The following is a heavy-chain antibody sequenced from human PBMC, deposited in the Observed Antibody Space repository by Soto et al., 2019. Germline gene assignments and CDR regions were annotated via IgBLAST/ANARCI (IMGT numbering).Heavy chain of an antibody. Sequence: VDSLKISCQCSGYRFTSYLIFFVLQMPGKGLYCMGIIQPADSDTRYSPSFQGQVTISADKSISTAYLQWSSLKASDTAMYYCARSTRDYYDSSGYYNYYGMDVWGQGTTV. J-gene: IGHJ6*01. CDR3: ARSTRDYYDSSGYYNYYGMDV. CDR2: IQPADSDT. CDR1: GYRFTSYL. D-gene: IGHD3-22*01. V-gene: IGHV5-51*01.